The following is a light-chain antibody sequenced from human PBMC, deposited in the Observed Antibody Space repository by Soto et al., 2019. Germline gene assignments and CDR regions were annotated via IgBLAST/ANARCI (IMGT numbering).Light chain of an antibody. V-gene: IGKV3-20*01. CDR1: QSVSSTY. CDR2: GAS. J-gene: IGKJ5*01. CDR3: QHYAHNSPIT. Sequence: EIVLTQSPGTLSLSPGDRATLSCRASQSVSSTYLAWYHQKPGQAPRLLISGASSRATGIPDRFSGSGSGTDFTLTISRLEPEDFALYYCQHYAHNSPITFGQGTRLEI.